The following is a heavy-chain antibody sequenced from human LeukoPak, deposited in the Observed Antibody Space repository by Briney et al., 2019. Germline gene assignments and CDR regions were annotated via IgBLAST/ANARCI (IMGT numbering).Heavy chain of an antibody. CDR1: GYTFTSYD. V-gene: IGHV1-8*03. CDR2: MNPNSGNT. D-gene: IGHD2-2*01. J-gene: IGHJ5*02. Sequence: GASVKVSCKASGYTFTSYDINWVRQATGQGLEWMGWMNPNSGNTGYAQKFQGRVAITRNTSISTAYMELSSLRSEDTAVYYCARGCSSTSCFSMVDPWGQGTLVTVSS. CDR3: ARGCSSTSCFSMVDP.